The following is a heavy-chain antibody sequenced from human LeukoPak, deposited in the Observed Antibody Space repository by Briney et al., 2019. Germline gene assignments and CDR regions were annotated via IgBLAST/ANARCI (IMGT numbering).Heavy chain of an antibody. CDR2: ISSSSSTI. V-gene: IGHV3-48*01. D-gene: IGHD3-10*01. Sequence: GGSLRLSCAASGFTFSSYSMNWVRQAPGKGLEWVSYISSSSSTIYYADSVKGRFTISRDNAKNSLFLQMNSLRAEDTAVYYCARLYKRRMVRGVIGTRFDPWGQGTLVTVSS. CDR1: GFTFSSYS. CDR3: ARLYKRRMVRGVIGTRFDP. J-gene: IGHJ5*02.